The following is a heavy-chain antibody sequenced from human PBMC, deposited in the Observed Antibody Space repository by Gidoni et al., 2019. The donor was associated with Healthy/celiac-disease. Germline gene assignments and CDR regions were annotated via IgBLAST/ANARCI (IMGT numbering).Heavy chain of an antibody. V-gene: IGHV5-51*01. CDR2: IYPGDSDT. CDR1: GYSFTSYC. CDR3: ARDNSGSSRSGVYGMDV. D-gene: IGHD1-26*01. J-gene: IGHJ6*02. Sequence: VQLVQSGAGVKKPGESLMISCKGSGYSFTSYCIGWVRQMPGKGLEWMGIIYPGDSDTRYSPSFQGQVTSSADKSISTAYLQWSSLKASDTAMYYCARDNSGSSRSGVYGMDVWGQGTTVTVSS.